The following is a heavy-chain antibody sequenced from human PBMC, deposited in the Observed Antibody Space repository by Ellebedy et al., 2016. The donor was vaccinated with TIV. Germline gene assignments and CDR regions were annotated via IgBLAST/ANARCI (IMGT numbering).Heavy chain of an antibody. D-gene: IGHD3-9*01. CDR3: ARTPSNYDILTGYSLGAFDI. V-gene: IGHV2-5*02. CDR1: GFSLSTSGVG. J-gene: IGHJ3*02. Sequence: SGPTLVKPTQTLTLTCTFSGFSLSTSGVGVGWIRQPPGKALEWLALIYWDEDKRYSPSLKTRLTIPKDTSKNQVVLTMTNMDPVDTATYYCARTPSNYDILTGYSLGAFDIWGQGTMVTVSS. CDR2: IYWDEDK.